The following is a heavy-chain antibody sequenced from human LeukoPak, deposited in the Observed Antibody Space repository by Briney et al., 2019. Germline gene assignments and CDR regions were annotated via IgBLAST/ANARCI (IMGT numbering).Heavy chain of an antibody. J-gene: IGHJ4*02. CDR2: IYYSGST. Sequence: SETLSLTCTVSGGSISSSSYYWGWIRQPPGKGLEWIGSIYYSGSTYYNPSLKSRVTISVDTSKNQFSLKLSSVTAADTAVYYCARQRGSSGYYYDYWGQGTLVTVSS. CDR3: ARQRGSSGYYYDY. CDR1: GGSISSSSYY. D-gene: IGHD3-22*01. V-gene: IGHV4-39*01.